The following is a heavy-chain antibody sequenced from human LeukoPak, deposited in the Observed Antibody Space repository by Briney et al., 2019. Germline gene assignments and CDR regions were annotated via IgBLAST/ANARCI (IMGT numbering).Heavy chain of an antibody. J-gene: IGHJ4*02. CDR2: IYYSGST. CDR3: ARDIGVCSGGSCYSSGYFDY. D-gene: IGHD2-15*01. V-gene: IGHV4-59*01. CDR1: GGSFSGYY. Sequence: SETLSLTCAVYGGSFSGYYWSWIRQPPGKGLEWIGYIYYSGSTNYNPSLKSRVTISVDTSKNQFSLKLSSVTAADTAVYYCARDIGVCSGGSCYSSGYFDYWGQGTLVTVSS.